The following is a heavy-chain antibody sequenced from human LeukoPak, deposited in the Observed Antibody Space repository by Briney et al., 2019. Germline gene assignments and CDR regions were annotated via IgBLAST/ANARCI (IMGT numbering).Heavy chain of an antibody. CDR2: IYYSGST. CDR1: GGSISSYY. V-gene: IGHV4-59*01. D-gene: IGHD6-13*01. Sequence: SETLSLTRTVSGGSISSYYWSWIRQPPGKGLEWIGYIYYSGSTNYNPSLKSRVTISVDTSKNQFSLKLSSVTAADTAVYYCARGGQQLVYWFDPWGQGTLVTVSS. CDR3: ARGGQQLVYWFDP. J-gene: IGHJ5*02.